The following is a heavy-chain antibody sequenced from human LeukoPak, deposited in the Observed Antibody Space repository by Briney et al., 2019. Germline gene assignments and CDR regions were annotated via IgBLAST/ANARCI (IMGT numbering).Heavy chain of an antibody. J-gene: IGHJ4*02. Sequence: GGSLRLSCAASGFTFSSYGMSWVRQAPGKGLEWVPAIGGSGGSTYYADSVKGRFTISRDNSKNTLYLQMNSLRAEDTAVYYCAKAASLPVWRSCSFDYWGERTLATVSS. D-gene: IGHD3-16*01. V-gene: IGHV3-23*01. CDR3: AKAASLPVWRSCSFDY. CDR1: GFTFSSYG. CDR2: IGGSGGST.